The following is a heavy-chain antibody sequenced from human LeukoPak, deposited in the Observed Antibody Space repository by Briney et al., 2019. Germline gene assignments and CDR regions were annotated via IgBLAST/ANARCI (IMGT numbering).Heavy chain of an antibody. CDR2: IYYSGST. CDR3: ARDRRMVRGVAYYYYGMDV. J-gene: IGHJ6*02. D-gene: IGHD3-10*01. CDR1: GGSISSYY. Sequence: SETLSLTCTVSGGSISSYYWSWIRQPPGKGLEWIGYIYYSGSTNYNPSLKRRVTISVDTSKNQFSLKLSSVTAADTAVYYCARDRRMVRGVAYYYYGMDVWGQGTTVTVSS. V-gene: IGHV4-59*01.